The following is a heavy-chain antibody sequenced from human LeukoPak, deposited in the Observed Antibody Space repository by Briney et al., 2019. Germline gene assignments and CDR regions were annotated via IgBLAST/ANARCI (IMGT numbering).Heavy chain of an antibody. V-gene: IGHV3-7*01. CDR1: GFTFSSYW. CDR2: IKQDGSEK. J-gene: IGHJ4*02. Sequence: GGSLRLSCAASGFTFSSYWMSWVRQAPGKGLEWVANIKQDGSEKYYVNSVKGRFTISRDNAKNSLYLQMNSLRAEDTAVYYCASVRGSWSNWNYWGQGTLVTVSS. CDR3: ASVRGSWSNWNY. D-gene: IGHD1-1*01.